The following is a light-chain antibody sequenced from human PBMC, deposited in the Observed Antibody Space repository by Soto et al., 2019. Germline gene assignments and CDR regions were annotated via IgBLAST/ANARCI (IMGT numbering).Light chain of an antibody. Sequence: EIVLTQSPGTLSLSPGERATLSCRASQSVSSSYLAWYQQKPGQAPRLLIYGASSRATGIPDRFSGSGSGTDFTLTISRLEPEDFAVYYCQQYGSSPTCTFGQGPQVAIK. CDR3: QQYGSSPTCT. J-gene: IGKJ1*01. V-gene: IGKV3-20*01. CDR2: GAS. CDR1: QSVSSSY.